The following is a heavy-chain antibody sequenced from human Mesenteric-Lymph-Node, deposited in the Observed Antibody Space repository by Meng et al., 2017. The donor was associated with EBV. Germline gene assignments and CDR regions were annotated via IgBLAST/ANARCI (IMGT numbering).Heavy chain of an antibody. CDR3: SRESWRAFDY. Sequence: QAQLHQSGPGLVKPSQTLSLTCAISGDSVSNTNVAWNWIRQSPPRGLEWLGRTYYRSKWYNEYAQSMKGRITINPDTSKSEFSLQLNSVTPDDTAVYYCSRESWRAFDYWGQGTLVTVSS. CDR2: TYYRSKWYN. V-gene: IGHV6-1*01. J-gene: IGHJ4*02. CDR1: GDSVSNTNVA.